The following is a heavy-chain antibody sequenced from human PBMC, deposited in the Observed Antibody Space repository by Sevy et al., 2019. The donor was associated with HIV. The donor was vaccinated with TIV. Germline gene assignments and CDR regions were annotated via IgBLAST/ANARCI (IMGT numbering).Heavy chain of an antibody. CDR3: ARRIRYDSSGYGFYFDH. CDR1: GFTFDDYG. CDR2: INWNGGNT. D-gene: IGHD3-22*01. Sequence: GGSLRLSCAASGFTFDDYGMTWVRQAPGKGLEWVSGINWNGGNTGYADSVKGRFTISRDKAKNSLYLQMNSLRAEDTALYHCARRIRYDSSGYGFYFDHWGHGTLVTVSS. J-gene: IGHJ4*01. V-gene: IGHV3-20*01.